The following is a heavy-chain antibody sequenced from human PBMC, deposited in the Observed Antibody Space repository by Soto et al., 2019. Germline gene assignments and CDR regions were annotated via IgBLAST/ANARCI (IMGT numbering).Heavy chain of an antibody. D-gene: IGHD1-1*01. V-gene: IGHV4-38-2*02. J-gene: IGHJ4*02. CDR1: GFAISRGYY. CDR2: IYPSVSS. CDR3: AREKVGTTFFDN. Sequence: SETLSLTCNVSGFAISRGYYWSWVRQSPGKGLEWIGSIYPSVSSYHNPSLETRLTLSIDTSKNQFTLKLASVTAADTALYYCAREKVGTTFFDNWGKGIQVTVSS.